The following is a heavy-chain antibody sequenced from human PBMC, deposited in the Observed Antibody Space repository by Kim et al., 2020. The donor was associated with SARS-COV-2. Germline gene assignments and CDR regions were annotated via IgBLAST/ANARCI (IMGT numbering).Heavy chain of an antibody. V-gene: IGHV1-69*13. CDR2: IIPIFGTA. CDR3: ARKPDYYYYGMDV. CDR1: GGTFSSYA. J-gene: IGHJ6*02. Sequence: SVKVSCKASGGTFSSYAISWVRQAPGQGLEWMGGIIPIFGTANYAQKFQGRVTITADESTSTAYMELSSLRSEDTAVYYCARKPDYYYYGMDVWGQGTTVTVSS.